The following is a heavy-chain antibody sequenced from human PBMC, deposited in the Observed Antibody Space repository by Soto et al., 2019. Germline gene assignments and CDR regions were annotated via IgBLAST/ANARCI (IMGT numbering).Heavy chain of an antibody. CDR2: IYHSGNT. CDR3: SRIDHRRWEWLFPDS. V-gene: IGHV4-31*03. CDR1: GGSISSGRYY. Sequence: LSLTCTVSGGSISSGRYYWNWIRQHPGKGLEWIGYIYHSGNTYYNPSLKSRSSISLDTSKNQFSLKLDSVTVADTAVYYCSRIDHRRWEWLFPDSCGQGPLVTVS. J-gene: IGHJ4*02. D-gene: IGHD3-3*01.